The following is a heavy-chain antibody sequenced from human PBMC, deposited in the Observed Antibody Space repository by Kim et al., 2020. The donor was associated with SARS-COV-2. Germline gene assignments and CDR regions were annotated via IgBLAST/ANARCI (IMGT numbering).Heavy chain of an antibody. D-gene: IGHD1-1*01. CDR2: INHSGST. V-gene: IGHV4-34*01. Sequence: SETLSLTGAVYGGSFSGYYWSWIRQPPGKGLEWIGEINHSGSTNYNPSLKSRVTISVDTSKNQFSLKLSSVTAADTAVYYCARGWRQNWFDPWGQGTLVTVSS. CDR3: ARGWRQNWFDP. CDR1: GGSFSGYY. J-gene: IGHJ5*02.